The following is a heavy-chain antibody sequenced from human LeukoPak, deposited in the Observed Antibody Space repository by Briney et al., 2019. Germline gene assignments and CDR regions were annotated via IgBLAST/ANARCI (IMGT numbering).Heavy chain of an antibody. D-gene: IGHD3-22*01. CDR2: IYYSGST. Sequence: SETLSLTCTVSGGSISSYYWSWIRQPPGKGLVWIGYIYYSGSTNYNPSLKSRVTISVDTSKNQFSLKLSSVTAADTAIYYCARRDSSGYYYYWGQGTLVTVSS. CDR3: ARRDSSGYYYY. J-gene: IGHJ4*02. V-gene: IGHV4-59*01. CDR1: GGSISSYY.